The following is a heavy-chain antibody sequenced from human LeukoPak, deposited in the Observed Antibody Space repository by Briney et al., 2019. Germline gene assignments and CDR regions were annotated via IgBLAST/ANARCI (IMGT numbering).Heavy chain of an antibody. V-gene: IGHV4-59*01. CDR3: ASSQAGYSSDSYNY. CDR1: GGSMSDYY. J-gene: IGHJ4*02. CDR2: IYYSGST. Sequence: SETLSLTCTVSGGSMSDYYWTWIRQPPGRTLEWIGYIYYSGSTKYNPSLKSRVTMSIDTSKDQFSLKLSSVTAADTAVYYCASSQAGYSSDSYNYWGQGTLVTVSS. D-gene: IGHD6-19*01.